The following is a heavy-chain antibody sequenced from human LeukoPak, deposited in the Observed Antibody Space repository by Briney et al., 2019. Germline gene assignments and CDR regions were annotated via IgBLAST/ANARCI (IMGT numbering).Heavy chain of an antibody. J-gene: IGHJ4*02. CDR3: ARLDILTGNYYYFNF. D-gene: IGHD3-9*01. Sequence: PGGSLRLSCAASGFTFSSYWMHWVRQAPGMGLVWVSRISGDGSTTSYADSVKGRFTISRDNAKNTLYMQMNSLRAEDTAVYYCARLDILTGNYYYFNFWGQGTLVTVS. CDR1: GFTFSSYW. V-gene: IGHV3-74*01. CDR2: ISGDGSTT.